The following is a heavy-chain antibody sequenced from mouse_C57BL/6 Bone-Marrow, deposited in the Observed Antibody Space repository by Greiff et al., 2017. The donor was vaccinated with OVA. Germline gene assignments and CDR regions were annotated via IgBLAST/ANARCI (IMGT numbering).Heavy chain of an antibody. CDR3: VRREGAMDY. CDR2: IRSKSNNYAT. V-gene: IGHV10-1*01. J-gene: IGHJ4*01. CDR1: GFSFNTYA. Sequence: EVMLVESGGGLVQPKGSLKLSCAASGFSFNTYAMNWVRQAPGKGLEWVARIRSKSNNYATYYADSVKDRFTISRDDSESMLYLQMNNLKTEDTAMYYCVRREGAMDYWGQGTSVTVSS.